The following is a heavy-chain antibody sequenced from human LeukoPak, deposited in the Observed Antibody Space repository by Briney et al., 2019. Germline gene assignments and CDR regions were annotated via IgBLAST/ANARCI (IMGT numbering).Heavy chain of an antibody. D-gene: IGHD3-3*01. CDR1: VYRFISYG. CDR3: ARALSDDFWSGYQDH. J-gene: IGHJ4*02. CDR2: ISAYNGNT. Sequence: ASVTVSFKASVYRFISYGFSWVRQAPGQGLEWMGWISAYNGNTNYAQKFQGRVTMTTDTSKSTVYMEVRSLRSDDTAVYYCARALSDDFWSGYQDHWGQGTLVTVSS. V-gene: IGHV1-18*01.